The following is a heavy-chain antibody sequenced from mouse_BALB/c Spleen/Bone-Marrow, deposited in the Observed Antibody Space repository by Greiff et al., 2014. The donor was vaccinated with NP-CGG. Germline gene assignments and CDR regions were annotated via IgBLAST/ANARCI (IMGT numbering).Heavy chain of an antibody. CDR3: ARYYYRTMDY. CDR1: GFNIEDTY. J-gene: IGHJ4*01. Sequence: VQLKESGAELVKPGASVKLSCTAFGFNIEDTYMHWVKQRPEQGLEWIGRIDPANGNTKYDPKFQGRATVTADTSSSTAYLQLSSLTSEDTAVYYCARYYYRTMDYWGQGTSVTVSS. V-gene: IGHV14-3*02. D-gene: IGHD1-1*01. CDR2: IDPANGNT.